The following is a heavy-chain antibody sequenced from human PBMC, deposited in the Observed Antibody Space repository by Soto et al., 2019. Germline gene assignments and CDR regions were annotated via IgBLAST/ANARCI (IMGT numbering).Heavy chain of an antibody. CDR1: GFTFDDYA. V-gene: IGHV3-9*01. CDR3: AKDIGYSGPDGFDI. D-gene: IGHD2-15*01. CDR2: ISWNSGRI. J-gene: IGHJ3*02. Sequence: PGGSLRLSCAASGFTFDDYAMHWVRQAPGKGLEWVSGISWNSGRIAYTDSVKGRFTISRDNAENSLYLQMNSLRPEDTALYYCAKDIGYSGPDGFDIWGQGTMVTVSS.